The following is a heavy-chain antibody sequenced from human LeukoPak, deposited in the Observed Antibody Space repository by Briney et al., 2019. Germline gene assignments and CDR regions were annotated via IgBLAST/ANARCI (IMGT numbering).Heavy chain of an antibody. V-gene: IGHV4-59*01. J-gene: IGHJ4*02. CDR3: ARIQSSASPFDY. Sequence: PSETLSLTCTVSGGSITSYYWSWIRQPPGKRLEWIGYVYYSGTTTYNPSLESRVTISVDTSKNQFSLRLSSVTAADTVAYYRARIQSSASPFDYWGQGILVTVSS. CDR1: GGSITSYY. D-gene: IGHD2-2*01. CDR2: VYYSGTT.